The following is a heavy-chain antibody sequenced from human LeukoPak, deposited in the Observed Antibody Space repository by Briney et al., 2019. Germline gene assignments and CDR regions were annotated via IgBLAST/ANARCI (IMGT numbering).Heavy chain of an antibody. J-gene: IGHJ5*02. CDR3: AGGPLAFRRVAGIFS. CDR2: IIHSGGT. Sequence: ETLSLTCAVSGGSFNGYSYTWIRQPPGKGLGWIGEIIHSGGTSYNPSLKRRLTTSVDTSRKQFSLKLTSVTAADTALYFCAGGPLAFRRVAGIFSWGRGTQVTVSS. CDR1: GGSFNGYS. V-gene: IGHV4-34*01. D-gene: IGHD6-19*01.